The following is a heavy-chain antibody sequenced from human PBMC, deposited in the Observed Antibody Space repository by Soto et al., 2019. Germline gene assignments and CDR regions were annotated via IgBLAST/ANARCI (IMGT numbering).Heavy chain of an antibody. CDR1: GGSFSGYY. CDR3: ARGSSVVVPAAMRGYFQH. V-gene: IGHV4-34*01. CDR2: INHSGST. J-gene: IGHJ1*01. D-gene: IGHD2-2*01. Sequence: QVQLQQWGAGLLKPSETLSLTCAVYGGSFSGYYWSWIRQPPGKGLEWIGEINHSGSTNYNPSLKRRVTISVDXXQXQXXLKLSSVTAAVTAVYYCARGSSVVVPAAMRGYFQHWGQGTLVTVSS.